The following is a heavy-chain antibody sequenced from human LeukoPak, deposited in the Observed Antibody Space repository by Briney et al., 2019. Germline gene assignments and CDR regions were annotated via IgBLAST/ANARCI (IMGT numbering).Heavy chain of an antibody. Sequence: SETLSLTCTVSGGSISSGGYYWSWIRQHPGKGLEWIGYIYYSGSTYYNPSLKSRVTISVDTFKNQFSLKLSSVTAADTAVYYCAGSSWALYYYYYYMDVWGKGTTVTVSS. D-gene: IGHD6-13*01. V-gene: IGHV4-31*03. CDR2: IYYSGST. J-gene: IGHJ6*03. CDR3: AGSSWALYYYYYYMDV. CDR1: GGSISSGGYY.